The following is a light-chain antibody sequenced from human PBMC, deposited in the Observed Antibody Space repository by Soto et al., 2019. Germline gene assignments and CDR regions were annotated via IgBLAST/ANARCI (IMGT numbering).Light chain of an antibody. Sequence: DIQMTQPPATLSRXVGDXVTIXCRASQTISSWLAWYQQKPGKAPKLLIYKASTLKSGVPSRFSGSGSGTEFTLTISSLQPDDFATYYCQQYNSYWTFGQGTKVDIK. J-gene: IGKJ1*01. CDR3: QQYNSYWT. CDR1: QTISSW. V-gene: IGKV1-5*03. CDR2: KAS.